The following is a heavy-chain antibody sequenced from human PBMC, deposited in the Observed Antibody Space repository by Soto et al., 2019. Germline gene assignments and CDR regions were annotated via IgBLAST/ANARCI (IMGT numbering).Heavy chain of an antibody. CDR1: GFTFNTSW. D-gene: IGHD3-10*01. CDR3: ARDPPYGSGTSQNYGMDV. CDR2: IKQDGSET. J-gene: IGHJ6*02. V-gene: IGHV3-7*04. Sequence: PGGSLRLSYAASGFTFNTSWMTWVRQAPGKGLEWVANIKQDGSETYYVDSVKGRFTISRDNAKNSLYLQMNSLRAEDTAVYYCARDPPYGSGTSQNYGMDVWGQGTTVTVSS.